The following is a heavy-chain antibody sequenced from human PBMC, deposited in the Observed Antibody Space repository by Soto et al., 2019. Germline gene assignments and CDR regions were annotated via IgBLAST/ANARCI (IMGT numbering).Heavy chain of an antibody. V-gene: IGHV4-59*01. CDR3: ARFSPPRKSYDSNPGWFDP. Sequence: SETLSLTCTVSGGSLNSYYWTWIRQSPWKGLEWIGYVSSTGSTNYNPSLKSRVILSLDTSTSEVSLSLTSVTAADAAVYFCARFSPPRKSYDSNPGWFDPWGQGIMVTVSS. J-gene: IGHJ5*02. D-gene: IGHD3-22*01. CDR1: GGSLNSYY. CDR2: VSSTGST.